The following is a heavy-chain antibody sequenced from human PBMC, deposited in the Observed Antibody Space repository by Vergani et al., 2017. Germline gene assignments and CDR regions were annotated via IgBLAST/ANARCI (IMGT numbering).Heavy chain of an antibody. CDR2: IIPSLATT. Sequence: QVQLVQSGAEVKKPGSSVNVSCKASGGTFSSYALNWVRQAPGQGLEWMGSIIPSLATTIYAQKFQGRVTITADESTSTAYMELSSLKSEDTAVFYCARATCSGGSCYRSFEYWGQGSLITVSS. V-gene: IGHV1-69*11. CDR1: GGTFSSYA. J-gene: IGHJ4*02. CDR3: ARATCSGGSCYRSFEY. D-gene: IGHD2-15*01.